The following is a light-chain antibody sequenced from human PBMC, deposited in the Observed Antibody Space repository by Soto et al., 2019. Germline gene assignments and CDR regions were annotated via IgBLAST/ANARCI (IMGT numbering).Light chain of an antibody. Sequence: EIVLTQSPATLSLSPGARATLSCRASQSVSSYLAWYQQKPGQAPRLLIYDASNRATGIPARFSGSGSGTDFTLPISSLEPEDFAVYYGQQYGSSPPITFGQGTRLEIK. CDR3: QQYGSSPPIT. V-gene: IGKV3-11*01. CDR1: QSVSSY. J-gene: IGKJ5*01. CDR2: DAS.